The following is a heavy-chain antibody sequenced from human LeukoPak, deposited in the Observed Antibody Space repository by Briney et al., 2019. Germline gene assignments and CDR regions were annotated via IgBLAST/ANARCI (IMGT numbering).Heavy chain of an antibody. D-gene: IGHD3-10*01. CDR2: MNPNSGNT. CDR3: ARGNYYGSGSSSHYYMDV. J-gene: IGHJ6*03. V-gene: IGHV1-8*03. Sequence: ASMKVSCKASGYTFTSYDINWVRQATGQGLEWMGWMNPNSGNTGYAQKFQGRVTITRNTSISTAYMELSSLRSEDTAVYYCARGNYYGSGSSSHYYMDVWGKGTTVTVSS. CDR1: GYTFTSYD.